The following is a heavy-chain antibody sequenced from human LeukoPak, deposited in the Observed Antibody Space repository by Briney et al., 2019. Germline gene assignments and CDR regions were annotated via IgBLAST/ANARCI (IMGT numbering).Heavy chain of an antibody. J-gene: IGHJ4*02. V-gene: IGHV4-39*01. CDR1: GGSISSSSYY. CDR2: IYYSVST. Sequence: SETLSLTCTVSGGSISSSSYYWGWIRQPPGKGLEWIGSIYYSVSTYYNPSLKSRVTISVDTSKNQFSLKLSSVTAADTAVYYCARQKGNAVYWGQGTLVTVSS. CDR3: ARQKGNAVY.